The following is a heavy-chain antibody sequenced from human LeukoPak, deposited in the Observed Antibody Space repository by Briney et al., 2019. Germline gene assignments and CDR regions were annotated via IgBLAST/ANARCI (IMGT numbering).Heavy chain of an antibody. D-gene: IGHD3-10*01. CDR1: GFTFSSYW. CDR3: ARFAVSAADY. J-gene: IGHJ4*02. Sequence: GGSLRLSCAASGFTFSSYWMHWVRQAPGKGLVWVSRINSDGSSTSYADSVKGRFTISRDNAKNSLYIQMNGLRAEDTAVYYCARFAVSAADYWGQGTLVTVSS. CDR2: INSDGSST. V-gene: IGHV3-74*01.